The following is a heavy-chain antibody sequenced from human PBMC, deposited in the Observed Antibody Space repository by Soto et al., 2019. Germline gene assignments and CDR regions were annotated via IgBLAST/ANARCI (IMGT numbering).Heavy chain of an antibody. J-gene: IGHJ3*02. CDR3: ARHLANDYGDYDAFDI. V-gene: IGHV4-39*01. CDR2: IYYSGST. CDR1: GGSISSSSYY. Sequence: PSETLSLTCTVSGGSISSSSYYWGWIRQPPGKGLEWIGSIYYSGSTYYNPSLKSRVTISVDTSKNQFSLKLSSVTAADTAVYYCARHLANDYGDYDAFDIWGQGTMVTGSS. D-gene: IGHD4-17*01.